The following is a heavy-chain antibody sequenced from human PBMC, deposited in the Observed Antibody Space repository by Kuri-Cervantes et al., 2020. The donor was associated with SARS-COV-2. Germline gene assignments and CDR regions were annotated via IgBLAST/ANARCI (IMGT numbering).Heavy chain of an antibody. V-gene: IGHV3-30*04. CDR1: GFTFSRYA. D-gene: IGHD2-21*01. Sequence: GESLKISCASSGFTFSRYAMHWVRQAPGKGQEWVAVISHDGKNKKCIASGKRRFTISRDNSQNTLYLHMKSLRSEDTAMYYCAKDRVGVQDFWGQGTLVTVSS. CDR3: AKDRVGVQDF. CDR2: ISHDGKNK. J-gene: IGHJ4*02.